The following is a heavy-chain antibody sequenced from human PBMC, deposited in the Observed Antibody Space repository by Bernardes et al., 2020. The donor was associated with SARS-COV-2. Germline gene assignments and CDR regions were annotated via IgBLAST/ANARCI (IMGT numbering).Heavy chain of an antibody. CDR2: LNWNGGNM. D-gene: IGHD3-3*01. CDR3: ARLLGPFLEWLADY. J-gene: IGHJ4*02. CDR1: GFTFDDYG. V-gene: IGHV3-20*04. Sequence: GSLRLSCAASGFTFDDYGMSWVRQAPGKGLEWVSGLNWNGGNMNYADSVKGRFTISRDNAKNLLYLQMNSLRAEDTALYYCARLLGPFLEWLADYWGQGTLVTVSS.